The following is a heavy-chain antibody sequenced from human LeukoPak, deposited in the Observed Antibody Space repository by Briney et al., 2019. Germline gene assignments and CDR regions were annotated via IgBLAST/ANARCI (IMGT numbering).Heavy chain of an antibody. Sequence: GASVKVSCKASGYTFTGYYMHWVRQAPGQGLEWMGWISAYNGNTNYAQKLQGRVTMTTDTSTSTAYMELRSLRSEDTAVYYCARNKLPLGAFDIWGQGTMVTVSS. CDR3: ARNKLPLGAFDI. D-gene: IGHD1-7*01. J-gene: IGHJ3*02. CDR1: GYTFTGYY. V-gene: IGHV1-18*04. CDR2: ISAYNGNT.